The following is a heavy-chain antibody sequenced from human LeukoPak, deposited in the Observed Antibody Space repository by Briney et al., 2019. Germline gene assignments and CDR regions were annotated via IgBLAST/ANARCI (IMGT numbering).Heavy chain of an antibody. Sequence: GGSLRLSCAASGFTFSSYAMSWVRQAPGKGLEWVSAISGGGGSTYYADSVKGRFTISRDNSKNTLYLQMNSLRAEDTAVYYCARGGRMNWFDPWGQGTLVTVSS. CDR2: ISGGGGST. V-gene: IGHV3-23*01. CDR3: ARGGRMNWFDP. J-gene: IGHJ5*02. D-gene: IGHD1-26*01. CDR1: GFTFSSYA.